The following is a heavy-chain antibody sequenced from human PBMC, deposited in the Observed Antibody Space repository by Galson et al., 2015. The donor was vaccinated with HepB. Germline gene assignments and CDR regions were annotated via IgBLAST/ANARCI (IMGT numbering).Heavy chain of an antibody. V-gene: IGHV1-3*01. CDR2: INAGNGNT. J-gene: IGHJ5*02. Sequence: SVKVSCKASGYTFTSYDMHWVRQAPGQRLEWMGWINAGNGNTKYSQKFQGRVTITRDTSASIVYMELSSLRSEDTAVYYCAGHVDYGGNSDLWFDPWGQGTLVTVSS. D-gene: IGHD4-23*01. CDR1: GYTFTSYD. CDR3: AGHVDYGGNSDLWFDP.